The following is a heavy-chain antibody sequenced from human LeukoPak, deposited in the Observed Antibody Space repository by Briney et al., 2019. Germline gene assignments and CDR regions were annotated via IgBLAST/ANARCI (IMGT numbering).Heavy chain of an antibody. CDR1: GFTFNSYA. D-gene: IGHD3-22*01. J-gene: IGHJ4*02. CDR2: ISYDGSNK. Sequence: GGSLRLSCAASGFTFNSYAMHWVRQAPGKGLEWVAVISYDGSNKYYADSVKGRFTISRDNSKNTLYLQMNSLRAEDTAVYYCARVMNYYDSSGPFDYWGQGTLVTVSS. V-gene: IGHV3-30-3*01. CDR3: ARVMNYYDSSGPFDY.